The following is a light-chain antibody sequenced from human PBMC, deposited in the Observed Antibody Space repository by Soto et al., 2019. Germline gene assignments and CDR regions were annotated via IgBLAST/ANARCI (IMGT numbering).Light chain of an antibody. CDR1: SSDIGAYNY. CDR3: SSFTTSSTYV. J-gene: IGLJ1*01. V-gene: IGLV2-14*01. Sequence: QSVRTQPASVSGSPGQSITISCTGTSSDIGAYNYVSWYQQYPGRAPKLMIYEVNNRRSGVSSRFSGSKSGNTASLTISGLQAEDEADYYCSSFTTSSTYVVGAGTKVTVL. CDR2: EVN.